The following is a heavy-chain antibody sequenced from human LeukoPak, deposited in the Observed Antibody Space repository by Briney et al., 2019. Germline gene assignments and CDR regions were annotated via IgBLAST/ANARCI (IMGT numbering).Heavy chain of an antibody. CDR1: GYTFTGYY. V-gene: IGHV1-2*02. CDR3: VRGPSRPGDWFDP. D-gene: IGHD6-6*01. J-gene: IGHJ5*02. CDR2: INPNYGGT. Sequence: GASVKVSCKASGYTFTGYYMHWVRQAPGQGLEWMGWINPNYGGTNYAQKFQGRVTMTRETSISTAYMELRGLKFDDTALYYCVRGPSRPGDWFDPWGQGTLVTVSS.